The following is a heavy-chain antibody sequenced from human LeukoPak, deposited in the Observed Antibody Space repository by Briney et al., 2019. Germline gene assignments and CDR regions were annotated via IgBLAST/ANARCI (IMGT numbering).Heavy chain of an antibody. D-gene: IGHD3-22*01. CDR1: GGSFSGYY. V-gene: IGHV4-34*01. Sequence: PSETLSLTCAVYGGSFSGYYWSWIRQPPGKGLEWIGEINHSGSTNYNPSLKSRVTISVDTSKDQFSLKLSSVTAADTAVYYCARGDTAIVYDRSGYYGMDVWGQGTTVTVSS. CDR2: INHSGST. J-gene: IGHJ6*02. CDR3: ARGDTAIVYDRSGYYGMDV.